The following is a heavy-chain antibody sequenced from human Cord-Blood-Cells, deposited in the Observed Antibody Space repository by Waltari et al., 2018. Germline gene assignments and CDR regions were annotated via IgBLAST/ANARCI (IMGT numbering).Heavy chain of an antibody. CDR2: IIPIFGTA. Sequence: QVQLVQSGAEVKKPGSSVKLSCKASGGTFSSYAISWVRQAPGQGLEWMGGIIPIFGTANYAQKFQGRVTITADESTSTAYMELSSLRSEDMAVYYCARVRLSSSSSLSFDYWGQGTLVTVSS. V-gene: IGHV1-69*01. J-gene: IGHJ4*02. D-gene: IGHD6-6*01. CDR3: ARVRLSSSSSLSFDY. CDR1: GGTFSSYA.